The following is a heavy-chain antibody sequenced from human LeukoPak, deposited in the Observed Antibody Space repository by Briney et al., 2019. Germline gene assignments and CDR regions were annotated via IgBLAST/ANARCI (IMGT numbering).Heavy chain of an antibody. D-gene: IGHD6-13*01. CDR1: GFSLSTSGVG. CDR3: AHRLSRIAASGREGFDY. J-gene: IGHJ4*02. Sequence: GPTLVNPTQTLTLTCTFSGFSLSTSGVGVGWIRQPPGKALEWLALIYWNDDKRYSPSLKSRLTITKDTSKNQVVLTMTNMDPVDTATYYCAHRLSRIAASGREGFDYWGQGTLVTVSS. V-gene: IGHV2-5*01. CDR2: IYWNDDK.